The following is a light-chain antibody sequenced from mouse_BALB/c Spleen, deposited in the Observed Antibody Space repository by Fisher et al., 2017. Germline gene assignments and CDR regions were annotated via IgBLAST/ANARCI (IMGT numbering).Light chain of an antibody. J-gene: IGKJ5*01. V-gene: IGKV4-68*01. CDR2: STS. CDR1: SSVSY. Sequence: IVMTQSPAIMSASPGEKVTMTCSASSSVSYMYWYQQKPRSSPKLWIYSTSNLASGVPARFSGSGSGTSYSLTISSMEAEDAATYYCQQWSSNPLTFGAGTKLELK. CDR3: QQWSSNPLT.